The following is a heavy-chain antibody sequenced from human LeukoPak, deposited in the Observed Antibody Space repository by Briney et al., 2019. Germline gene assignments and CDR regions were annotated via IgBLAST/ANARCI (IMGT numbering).Heavy chain of an antibody. Sequence: GGSLRLSCAVSGFTFSSYTMNWVRQAPGKGLEWVSTISTSSSYKYYADSVKGRFTISRDNAKNSLYLQMNSLRAEDTAIYYCARDLEDYNNYGEMAIWGQGALVTVSS. CDR3: ARDLEDYNNYGEMAI. J-gene: IGHJ4*02. V-gene: IGHV3-21*01. CDR2: ISTSSSYK. CDR1: GFTFSSYT. D-gene: IGHD4-11*01.